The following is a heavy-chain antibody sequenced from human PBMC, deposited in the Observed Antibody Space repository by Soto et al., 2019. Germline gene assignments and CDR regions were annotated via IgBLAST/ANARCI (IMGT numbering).Heavy chain of an antibody. CDR1: GFTFSTYW. CDR3: TRDGSGWSAY. J-gene: IGHJ4*02. CDR2: IKQDGTET. V-gene: IGHV3-7*01. D-gene: IGHD6-19*01. Sequence: GGSLRLSCAASGFTFSTYWMGWVRQAPGKGLEWVANIKQDGTETFYLDSVKGRFTISRDNAKSSLSLQMNSLRAEDTALYYCTRDGSGWSAYWGQGTLVTVSS.